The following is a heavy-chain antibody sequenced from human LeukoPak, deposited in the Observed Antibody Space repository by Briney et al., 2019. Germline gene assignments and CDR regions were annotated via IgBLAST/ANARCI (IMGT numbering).Heavy chain of an antibody. CDR2: IYYSGST. CDR3: ARTLSARDRFDP. V-gene: IGHV4-39*01. D-gene: IGHD3-3*02. J-gene: IGHJ5*02. CDR1: GGSISSSSYY. Sequence: PSETLSLTCTVSGGSISSSSYYWGWIRQPPGKGLEWIGSIYYSGSTYYNPSLKSRVTISVDTSKNQFSLKLSSVTAADTAVYYCARTLSARDRFDPWGQGTLVTVSS.